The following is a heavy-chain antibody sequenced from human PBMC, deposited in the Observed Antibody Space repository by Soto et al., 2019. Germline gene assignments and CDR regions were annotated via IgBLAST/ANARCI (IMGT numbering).Heavy chain of an antibody. J-gene: IGHJ5*02. CDR1: GGTFSSYA. CDR2: IIPIFGTA. D-gene: IGHD3-3*01. V-gene: IGHV1-69*01. Sequence: QVQLVQSGAEVKKPGSSVKVSCKASGGTFSSYAISWVRQAPGQGLEWMGGIIPIFGTANYAQKVQGRVTIIADESKSTAYMELSSLRSEDRAVYYCARAPGNYDFWSGSLDSNWFDPWGQGTLVTVSS. CDR3: ARAPGNYDFWSGSLDSNWFDP.